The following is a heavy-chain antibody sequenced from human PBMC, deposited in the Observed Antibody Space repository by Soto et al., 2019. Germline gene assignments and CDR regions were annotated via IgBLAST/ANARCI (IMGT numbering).Heavy chain of an antibody. Sequence: KSLSLASLVFGACRSIGDYFGSWLRQSPGKRLEWIAYIYYSGSTNYNPSLKSRATISVDTSKSQVSLTLTSMTAADEALYYCARSPNYSDYGLDVWAQGTEVTVSS. J-gene: IGHJ6*02. V-gene: IGHV4-61*08. CDR3: ARSPNYSDYGLDV. CDR1: GACRSIGDYF. D-gene: IGHD2-21*01. CDR2: IYYSGST.